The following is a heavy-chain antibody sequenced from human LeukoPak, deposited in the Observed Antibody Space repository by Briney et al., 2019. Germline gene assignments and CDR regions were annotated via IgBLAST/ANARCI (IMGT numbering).Heavy chain of an antibody. CDR1: GGSISSSSYY. CDR2: IYTSGST. V-gene: IGHV4-61*05. CDR3: ARGRKGGRSRSSPHNYYYMDV. Sequence: RPSETLSLTCTVSGGSISSSSYYWGWIRQPPGKGLEWIGRIYTSGSTNYNPSLKSRVTMSVDTSKNQFSLKLSSVTAADTAVYYCARGRKGGRSRSSPHNYYYMDVWGKGTTVTISS. J-gene: IGHJ6*03. D-gene: IGHD2-2*01.